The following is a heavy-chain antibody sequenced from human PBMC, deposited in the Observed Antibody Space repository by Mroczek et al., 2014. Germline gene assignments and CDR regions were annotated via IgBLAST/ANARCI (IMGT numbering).Heavy chain of an antibody. CDR3: REGGPSIFGLDY. D-gene: IGHD3-3*01. J-gene: IGHJ4*02. Sequence: VQLVESGPGLVKPSQTLSLTCTVSGGSISSGDYYWSWIPPRPPRGTGRGGGVWVHLLQVGATYYQPVPQESSYHISRHVQRTSSSLKLSSVTRRRRPAVYYCREGGPSIFGLDYWGQGTLVTVSS. V-gene: IGHV4-30-4*01. CDR2: LLQVGAT. CDR1: GGSISSGDYY.